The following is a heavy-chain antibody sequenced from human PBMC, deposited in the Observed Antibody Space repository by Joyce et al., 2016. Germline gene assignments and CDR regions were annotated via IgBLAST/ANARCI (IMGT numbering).Heavy chain of an antibody. CDR2: IVNSGST. Sequence: QVHLQELGPGLIKPSETLSLTCTVSGGSIGAYHWSWIRQPPGKVLEWTGYIVNSGSTNHNPSLRNRVTIIVDTSRNQSSLKLTSLTAADTAVYYCARHDPTYFDTTAADAFDIWGQGTMVAVSA. CDR1: GGSIGAYH. D-gene: IGHD3-9*01. V-gene: IGHV4-4*08. CDR3: ARHDPTYFDTTAADAFDI. J-gene: IGHJ3*02.